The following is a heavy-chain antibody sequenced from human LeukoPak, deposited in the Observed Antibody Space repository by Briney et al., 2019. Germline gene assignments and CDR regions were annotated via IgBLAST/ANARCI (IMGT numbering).Heavy chain of an antibody. Sequence: GESLQISCQGSGYSFTSYWIGWVRQMPGKGLEWMGIIYPGDSDTRYSPSFQGQVTISADKSISTAYLQWSSLKASDTAMYYCARQGRYSYGYDYYYYGMDVWGQGTTVTVSS. CDR2: IYPGDSDT. CDR1: GYSFTSYW. CDR3: ARQGRYSYGYDYYYYGMDV. D-gene: IGHD5-18*01. J-gene: IGHJ6*02. V-gene: IGHV5-51*01.